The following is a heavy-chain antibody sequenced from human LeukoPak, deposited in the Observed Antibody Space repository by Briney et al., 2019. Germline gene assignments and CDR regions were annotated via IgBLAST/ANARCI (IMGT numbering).Heavy chain of an antibody. V-gene: IGHV4-30-2*01. Sequence: PSQTLSLTCTVSGGSTSSGGYYWSWIRQPPGKGLEWIGYIYHSGSTYYNPSLKSRVTISVDRSKNQFSLKLSSVTAADTAVYYCARDPAGVWFGEPQPYNWFDPWGQGTLVTVSS. CDR2: IYHSGST. CDR1: GGSTSSGGYY. J-gene: IGHJ5*02. CDR3: ARDPAGVWFGEPQPYNWFDP. D-gene: IGHD3-10*01.